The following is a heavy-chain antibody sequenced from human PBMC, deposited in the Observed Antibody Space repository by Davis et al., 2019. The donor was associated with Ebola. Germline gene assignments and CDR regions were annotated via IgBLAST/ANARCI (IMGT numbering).Heavy chain of an antibody. CDR1: GGSISSYY. D-gene: IGHD6-19*01. V-gene: IGHV4-34*01. CDR3: ARLYSSLYYYYYGMDV. CDR2: INHSGST. Sequence: SETLSLTCTVSGGSISSYYWSWIRQPPGKGLEWIGEINHSGSTNYNPSLKSRVTISVDTSKNQFSLKLSSVTAADTAVYYCARLYSSLYYYYYGMDVWGQGTTVTVSS. J-gene: IGHJ6*02.